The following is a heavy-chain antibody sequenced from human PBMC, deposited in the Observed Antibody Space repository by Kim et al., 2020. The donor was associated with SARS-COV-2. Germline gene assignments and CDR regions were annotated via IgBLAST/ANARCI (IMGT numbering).Heavy chain of an antibody. J-gene: IGHJ4*02. CDR1: GYTFTSYD. CDR3: ARGRRPEGH. CDR2: MNPNSGNT. D-gene: IGHD2-2*01. V-gene: IGHV1-8*01. Sequence: ASVKVSCKASGYTFTSYDLNWVRQATGQGLEWMGWMNPNSGNTGYAQKFQGRVTMTRNTSISTAYMEVSSLRYEDTAVYYCARGRRPEGHWGQGTLVTVSS.